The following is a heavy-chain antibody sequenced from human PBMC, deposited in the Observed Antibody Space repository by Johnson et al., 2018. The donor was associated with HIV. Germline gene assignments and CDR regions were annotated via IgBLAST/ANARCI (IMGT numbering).Heavy chain of an antibody. V-gene: IGHV3-53*01. CDR1: GFTVSSNY. J-gene: IGHJ3*02. CDR3: ASVPMIVVLDGAFDI. D-gene: IGHD3-22*01. Sequence: VQLVESGGGLIQPGGSLRLSCAVSGFTVSSNYMSWVRQAPGKGLEWVSVIYSGGSTYYADSVKGRFTISRDNSKNTLYLQMNSLRAEDTAVYYCASVPMIVVLDGAFDIWGQGTMVTVSS. CDR2: IYSGGST.